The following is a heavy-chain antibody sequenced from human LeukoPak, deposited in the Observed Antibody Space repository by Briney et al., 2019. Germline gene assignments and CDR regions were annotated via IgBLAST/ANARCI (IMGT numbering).Heavy chain of an antibody. D-gene: IGHD3-16*01. Sequence: PSQTLSLTCTVSGGSISSGPYHWNWIRQPAGKGLEWLGRIHASGSTNYSPSLKSRVTISVDTSNNQFSLKLISVTAADTAVYYCAREVLGPLGYFDSWGQGTLVTVSS. CDR1: GGSISSGPYH. CDR3: AREVLGPLGYFDS. V-gene: IGHV4-61*02. J-gene: IGHJ4*02. CDR2: IHASGST.